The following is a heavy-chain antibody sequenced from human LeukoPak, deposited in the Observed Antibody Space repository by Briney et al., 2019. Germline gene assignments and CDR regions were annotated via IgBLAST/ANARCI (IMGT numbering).Heavy chain of an antibody. CDR2: IWYDGSNK. Sequence: GRSLRLSCAASGFTFSSYGMHWVRQAPGKGLEWVAVIWYDGSNKYYADSVKGRFTISRDNSKNTLYLQMNSLRAEETAVYYCARDCKLVIDYWGQGTLVTVSS. CDR3: ARDCKLVIDY. J-gene: IGHJ4*02. CDR1: GFTFSSYG. D-gene: IGHD6-6*01. V-gene: IGHV3-33*01.